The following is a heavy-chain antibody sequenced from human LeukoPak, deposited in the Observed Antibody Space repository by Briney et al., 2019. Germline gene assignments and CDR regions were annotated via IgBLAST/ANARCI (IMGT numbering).Heavy chain of an antibody. CDR2: ISGSGGST. D-gene: IGHD3-22*01. CDR1: GFTFSSYA. J-gene: IGHJ4*02. CDR3: ATTPVNYYDSSGYYSF. V-gene: IGHV3-23*01. Sequence: GGSLRLSCAASGFTFSSYAMSWVRQAPGKGLEWVSAISGSGGSTYYADSVKGRFTISRDNSKYTLYLQMNSLRAEDTAVYYCATTPVNYYDSSGYYSFWGQGTLVTVSS.